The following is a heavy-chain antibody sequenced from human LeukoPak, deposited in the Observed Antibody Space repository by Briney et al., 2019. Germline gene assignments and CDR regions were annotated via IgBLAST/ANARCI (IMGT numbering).Heavy chain of an antibody. Sequence: SETLSLTCAVYGGSFSGYYWSWIRQPPGKGLEWIGEINHSGSTNYNPSLKSRVTISVDTSKNQFSLKLSSVTAADTAVYYCARAQYCSGGSCYYYYYYGMDVWGQGTTATVSS. CDR3: ARAQYCSGGSCYYYYYYGMDV. V-gene: IGHV4-34*01. J-gene: IGHJ6*02. CDR1: GGSFSGYY. D-gene: IGHD2-15*01. CDR2: INHSGST.